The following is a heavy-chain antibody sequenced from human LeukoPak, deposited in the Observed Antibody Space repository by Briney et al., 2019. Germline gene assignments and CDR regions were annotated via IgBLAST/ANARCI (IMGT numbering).Heavy chain of an antibody. D-gene: IGHD6-13*01. V-gene: IGHV6-1*01. CDR3: AREDIGGIAAAGHFDY. CDR2: TYYRSKWYN. Sequence: SQTLSLTCAISGDSVSSNSAAWNWIRQSPSRGLEWLGRTYYRSKWYNDYAVSVKSRITIKSDTSKNQFSLQLNSVTPEDTAVYYCAREDIGGIAAAGHFDYWGQGTLVTVSS. J-gene: IGHJ4*02. CDR1: GDSVSSNSAA.